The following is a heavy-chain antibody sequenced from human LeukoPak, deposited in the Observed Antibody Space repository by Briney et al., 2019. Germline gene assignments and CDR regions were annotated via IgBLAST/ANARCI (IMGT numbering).Heavy chain of an antibody. CDR3: TSHVVHDYGDYAHYYGMDV. J-gene: IGHJ6*04. D-gene: IGHD4-17*01. CDR2: IRSKANSYAT. Sequence: PGGSLRLSCAASGFTFSGSAMHWVRQASGKGLEWVGRIRSKANSYATAYAASVKGRFTISRDVSKNTAYLQMNSLKTEDTAVYYCTSHVVHDYGDYAHYYGMDVWGKGTTVTVSS. V-gene: IGHV3-73*01. CDR1: GFTFSGSA.